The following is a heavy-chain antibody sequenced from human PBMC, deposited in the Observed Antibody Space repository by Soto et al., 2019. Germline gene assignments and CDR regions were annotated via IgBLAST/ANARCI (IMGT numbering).Heavy chain of an antibody. CDR3: AREVNSSPARGQNCFDP. CDR1: GDSINNSHW. Sequence: SETLSLTCAVSGDSINNSHWWSWVRQTPGKGLEWIGETYHSGTTNYNPSLKTRVTISIDKSKNQFSLKMNSVTAADTAVYYWAREVNSSPARGQNCFDPWGQGTLVTVSS. V-gene: IGHV4-4*02. CDR2: TYHSGTT. J-gene: IGHJ5*02. D-gene: IGHD6-13*01.